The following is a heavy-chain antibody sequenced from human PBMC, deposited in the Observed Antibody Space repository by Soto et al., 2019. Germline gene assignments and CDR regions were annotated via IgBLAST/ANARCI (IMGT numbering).Heavy chain of an antibody. CDR2: IKQDGSEK. CDR3: VKGAWLDY. J-gene: IGHJ4*02. CDR1: GFTFSSYW. V-gene: IGHV3-7*04. Sequence: GGSLRLSGAASGFTFSSYWMSWVRNAPGKGLEWVANIKQDGSEKYYVDSVKGRFTISRDNAKNSLYLQMNSLRAEDTAVYYCVKGAWLDYWGQGNMVTVSS.